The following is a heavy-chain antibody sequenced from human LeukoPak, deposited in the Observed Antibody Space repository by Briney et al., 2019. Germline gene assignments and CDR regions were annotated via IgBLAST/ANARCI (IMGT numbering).Heavy chain of an antibody. Sequence: PGGSLRLSCAASGFTFSSYSMSWVRQAPGKGLEWVANIKQDGSEKHYVDSVKGRFTISRDNAKNSLYLQMNSLRPEDTAVYYCARRFFDIWGQGTMVTVSS. CDR2: IKQDGSEK. J-gene: IGHJ3*02. V-gene: IGHV3-7*01. CDR1: GFTFSSYS. CDR3: ARRFFDI.